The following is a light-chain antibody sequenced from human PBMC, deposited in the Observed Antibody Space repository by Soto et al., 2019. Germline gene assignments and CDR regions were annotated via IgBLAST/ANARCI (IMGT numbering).Light chain of an antibody. V-gene: IGKV1-39*01. CDR2: AAS. Sequence: DIPLTKSPSSLSASVGDRVTITCRASQSISSYLNWYQQKPGKAPKLLIYAASSLQSGVPSRFSGSGSGTDFTLTISSLHPEDFATYYCQQSYSTLGPFGQGTKVEIK. J-gene: IGKJ1*01. CDR3: QQSYSTLGP. CDR1: QSISSY.